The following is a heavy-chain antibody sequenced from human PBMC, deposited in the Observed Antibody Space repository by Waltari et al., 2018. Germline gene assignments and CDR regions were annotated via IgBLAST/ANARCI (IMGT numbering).Heavy chain of an antibody. V-gene: IGHV4-59*11. J-gene: IGHJ5*02. CDR2: IYYSGST. D-gene: IGHD3-3*01. Sequence: QVQLQESGPGLVKPSETLSLTCTVSGGSISSHYWRWIRQPPGKGLEWIGYIYYSGSTNYNPSLKSRVTISVDTSKNQFSLKLSSVTAADTAVYYCARGDFWSGYGWFDPWGQGTLVTVSS. CDR3: ARGDFWSGYGWFDP. CDR1: GGSISSHY.